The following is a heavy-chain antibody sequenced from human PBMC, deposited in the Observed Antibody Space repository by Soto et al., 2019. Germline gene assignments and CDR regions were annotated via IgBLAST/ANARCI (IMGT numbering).Heavy chain of an antibody. V-gene: IGHV5-10-1*01. Sequence: GESLNISCKGSCYSFTSYWISWVRQMPGKGLEWMGRIDPSDSYTNYSPSFQGHVTISADQSISTAYLQWSSLKASDTAMYYCAIIAAAPTYYYYYGTDVWGQGTTVTVSS. J-gene: IGHJ6*02. D-gene: IGHD6-13*01. CDR2: IDPSDSYT. CDR1: CYSFTSYW. CDR3: AIIAAAPTYYYYYGTDV.